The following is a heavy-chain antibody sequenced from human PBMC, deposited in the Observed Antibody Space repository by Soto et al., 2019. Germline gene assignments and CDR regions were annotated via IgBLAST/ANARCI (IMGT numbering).Heavy chain of an antibody. V-gene: IGHV4-59*12. Sequence: ASETLSLTCTVSGGSISSYYWSWIRQPPGKELQYIGYIYHSGSTYYTPSLKSRVTISVDRSKNQFSLKLSSVTAADTAVYYCARETDPWGQETLLPVSS. CDR1: GGSISSYY. CDR2: IYHSGST. J-gene: IGHJ5*02. CDR3: ARETDP.